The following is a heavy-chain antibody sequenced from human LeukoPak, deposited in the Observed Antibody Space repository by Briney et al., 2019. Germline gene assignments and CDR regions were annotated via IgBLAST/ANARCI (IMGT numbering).Heavy chain of an antibody. D-gene: IGHD5-18*01. CDR1: GYSFARYW. V-gene: IGHV5-51*01. CDR2: IYPDDSGT. J-gene: IGHJ6*03. CDR3: ARHIYSYDFMIYYMDV. Sequence: GESLKISCKGSGYSFARYWIGWVRQMPGKGLEGMGIIYPDDSGTRYSPSFQGQVTISADKSLSTAYLQWSSLKASDTAMYYCARHIYSYDFMIYYMDVWGKGTTVTVSS.